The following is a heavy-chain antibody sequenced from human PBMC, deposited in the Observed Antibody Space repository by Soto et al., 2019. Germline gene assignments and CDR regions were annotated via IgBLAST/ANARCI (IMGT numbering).Heavy chain of an antibody. V-gene: IGHV3-23*01. CDR1: GFTFSSYA. CDR2: ISGSGGST. J-gene: IGHJ4*02. Sequence: EVQLLESGGGLVQPGGSLRLSCAASGFTFSSYAMSWVRQAPGKGLEWVSAISGSGGSTYYADSVKGRFTISRDNSKNTLYLQMNSLRAEDTAVYYCAKTPMKLSIAARLGTRFDYWGQGTLVTVSS. D-gene: IGHD6-6*01. CDR3: AKTPMKLSIAARLGTRFDY.